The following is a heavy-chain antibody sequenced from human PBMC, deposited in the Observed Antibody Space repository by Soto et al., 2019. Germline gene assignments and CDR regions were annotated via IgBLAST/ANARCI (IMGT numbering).Heavy chain of an antibody. Sequence: QITLKESGTTLVKPTQTLTLTCTFSGFSLSTGGVGVGWIRQPPGKALEWLALIYWDDDKRYSPSLKSRLTITKDTSKNQVVLIMTNMDPVDPATYYCAHSASPPDLEGQFYPYYYYYGLDVWGQGTTVTLSS. D-gene: IGHD1-1*01. V-gene: IGHV2-5*02. J-gene: IGHJ6*02. CDR1: GFSLSTGGVG. CDR2: IYWDDDK. CDR3: AHSASPPDLEGQFYPYYYYYGLDV.